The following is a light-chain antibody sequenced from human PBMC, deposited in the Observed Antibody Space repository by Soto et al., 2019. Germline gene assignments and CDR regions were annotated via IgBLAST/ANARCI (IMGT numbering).Light chain of an antibody. Sequence: QSVLTQPASVSGSAGHSITISCTGTSRDVGDYNLVSWYQQHPGTAPKLIIYEVRNRPYGISSRFSGSTSGNTASLTISGLHAEDEGYYYSCAYTARSNHVFGGGTKLTVL. CDR1: SRDVGDYNL. J-gene: IGLJ3*02. CDR3: CAYTARSNHV. V-gene: IGLV2-14*01. CDR2: EVR.